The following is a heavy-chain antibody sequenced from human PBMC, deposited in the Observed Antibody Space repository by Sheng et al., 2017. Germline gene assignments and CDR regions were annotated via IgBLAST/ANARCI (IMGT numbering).Heavy chain of an antibody. D-gene: IGHD2-21*01. CDR1: GGTFSSYT. CDR2: IIPILGIA. V-gene: IGHV1-69*02. CDR3: AIHNSGDWAYFDY. Sequence: QVQLVQSGAEVKKPGSSVKVSCKASGGTFSSYTISWVRQAPGQGLEWMGRIIPILGIANYAQKFQGRVTITADKSTSTAYMELSSLRSEDTAVYYCAIHNSGDWAYFDYWGQGTLVTVSS. J-gene: IGHJ4*02.